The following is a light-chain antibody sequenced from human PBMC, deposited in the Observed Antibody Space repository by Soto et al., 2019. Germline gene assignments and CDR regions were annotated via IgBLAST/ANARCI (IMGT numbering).Light chain of an antibody. CDR3: ENWDSHTRV. Sequence: QPVLTQSSSASASLGSSVKLTCTLSSGHSSYIIAWHQQQPGKAPRYLMKLEGSGSYNKRSGVPDRFSGSSSGADRYLTISNLQFEDEANYYCENWDSHTRVFGGGTKLTVL. CDR2: LEGSGSY. J-gene: IGLJ2*01. CDR1: SGHSSYI. V-gene: IGLV4-60*02.